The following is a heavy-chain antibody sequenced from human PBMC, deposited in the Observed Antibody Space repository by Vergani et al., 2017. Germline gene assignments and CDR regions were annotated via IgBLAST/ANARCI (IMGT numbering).Heavy chain of an antibody. Sequence: QVQLQESGPGLVKSSETLSLTCSVSFDSTRNLHCNWIRQPPGKGLKWIGSIHYSENTNYNPSLKTRVTISVDTSKNQFSLTLTSVTAADTAVYYCAADTHSGQKADRWGQGILVTVTS. CDR2: IHYSENT. D-gene: IGHD6-19*01. V-gene: IGHV4-59*11. CDR1: FDSTRNLH. J-gene: IGHJ5*02. CDR3: AADTHSGQKADR.